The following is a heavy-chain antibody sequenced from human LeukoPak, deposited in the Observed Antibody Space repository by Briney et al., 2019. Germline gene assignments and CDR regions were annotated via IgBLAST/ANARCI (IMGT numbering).Heavy chain of an antibody. J-gene: IGHJ4*02. Sequence: GGSLRLSCAASGFTFSSYWMSWVRQAPEKGLEWVANIKHDGSDKYYVDSVKGRFTISRDNAKSSLYLQMNSLRAEDTAVYYCARPRPGWSSVMPYFDYWGQGTLVTVSS. CDR3: ARPRPGWSSVMPYFDY. CDR1: GFTFSSYW. D-gene: IGHD3-16*01. V-gene: IGHV3-7*01. CDR2: IKHDGSDK.